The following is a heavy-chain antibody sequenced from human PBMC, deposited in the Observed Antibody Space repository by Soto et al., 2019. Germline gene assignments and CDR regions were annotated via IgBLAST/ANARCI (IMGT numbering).Heavy chain of an antibody. V-gene: IGHV1-46*01. CDR3: ARSSGGNFGIIIEGTNWFDP. CDR2: INPHGGST. Sequence: ASVKVSCKAPRDTFTSYYINWVRQAPGQGLEWMGVINPHGGSTAYAQKFKGRVTLTRDTSASTVYMEVSSLTSEDTAMYYCARSSGGNFGIIIEGTNWFDPWGQGTLVTVSS. J-gene: IGHJ5*02. D-gene: IGHD1-26*01. CDR1: RDTFTSYY.